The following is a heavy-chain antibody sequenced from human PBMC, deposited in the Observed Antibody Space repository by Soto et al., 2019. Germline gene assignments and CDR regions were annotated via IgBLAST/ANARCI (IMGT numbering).Heavy chain of an antibody. CDR3: TTPPFVAGPFDY. J-gene: IGHJ4*02. V-gene: IGHV3-15*01. CDR2: IKSKTDGGTT. CDR1: GFTFSSYW. D-gene: IGHD6-19*01. Sequence: GGSLRLSCAASGFTFSSYWMHWVRQAPGKGLEWVGRIKSKTDGGTTDYAAPVKGRFTISRDDSKNTLYLQMNSLKTEDTAVYYCTTPPFVAGPFDYWGQGTLVTVSS.